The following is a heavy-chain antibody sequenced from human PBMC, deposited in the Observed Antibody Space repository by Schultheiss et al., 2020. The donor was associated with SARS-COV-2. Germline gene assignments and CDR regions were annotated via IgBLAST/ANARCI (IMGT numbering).Heavy chain of an antibody. Sequence: SETLSLTCTVSGGSIRSGGYYWSWIRQPAGKGLEWIGRIYTSGSTNYNPSLKSRVTMSVDTSKNQFSLKLSSVTAADTAVYYCARGTQLSPGYWGQGTLVTVSS. CDR2: IYTSGST. V-gene: IGHV4-61*02. J-gene: IGHJ4*02. D-gene: IGHD1-1*01. CDR3: ARGTQLSPGY. CDR1: GGSIRSGGYY.